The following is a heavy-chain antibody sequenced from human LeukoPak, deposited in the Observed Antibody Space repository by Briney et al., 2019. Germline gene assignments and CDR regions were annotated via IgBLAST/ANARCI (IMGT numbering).Heavy chain of an antibody. V-gene: IGHV4-34*01. Sequence: PSETLSLTCAVYGGSFSGYYWSWIRQPSGKGLEWIGEINHSGSTNYNPSLKSRATISVDTSKNQFSLKLSSVTAADTAVYYCARGASFNTPVMYYWGQGTLVTVSS. CDR3: ARGASFNTPVMYY. CDR1: GGSFSGYY. CDR2: INHSGST. D-gene: IGHD3-16*01. J-gene: IGHJ4*02.